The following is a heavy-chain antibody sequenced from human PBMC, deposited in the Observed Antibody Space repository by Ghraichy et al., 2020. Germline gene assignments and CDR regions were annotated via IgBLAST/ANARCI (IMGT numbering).Heavy chain of an antibody. V-gene: IGHV3-23*01. CDR3: AKDRTLGYCSSTSCHERTPYYYYGMDG. CDR1: GFTFSSYA. Sequence: GESLNISCAASGFTFSSYAMSWVRQAPGKGLEWVSAISGSGGSTYYADSVKGRFTISRDNSKNTLYLQMNSLRAEDTAVYYCAKDRTLGYCSSTSCHERTPYYYYGMDGWGQGTTVTVSS. J-gene: IGHJ6*02. D-gene: IGHD2-2*01. CDR2: ISGSGGST.